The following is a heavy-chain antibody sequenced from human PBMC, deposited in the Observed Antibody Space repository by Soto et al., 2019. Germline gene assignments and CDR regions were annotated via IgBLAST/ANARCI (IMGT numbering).Heavy chain of an antibody. CDR3: ARGNHRWLQLWYFDL. CDR1: GGTFSSYT. Sequence: QVQLVQSGAGVKKPWSSVTVSCKASGGTFSSYTISWVRQAPGQGLEWMGGIIPIFGTANYDQKFQGRVTITADESTSTAYMELSSLRSEDTAVYYCARGNHRWLQLWYFDLWGRGTLVTVSS. CDR2: IIPIFGTA. V-gene: IGHV1-69*12. J-gene: IGHJ2*01. D-gene: IGHD5-12*01.